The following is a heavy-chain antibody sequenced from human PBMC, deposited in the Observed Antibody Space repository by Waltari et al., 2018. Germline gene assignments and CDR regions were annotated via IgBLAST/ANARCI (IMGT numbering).Heavy chain of an antibody. D-gene: IGHD3-16*01. CDR2: IDHKGAA. Sequence: QVQLQQWGGGLLRPSETLSLSCSVSRGSFSAYHWTWIRQPPGKGLEWIGEIDHKGAATYSPALGGRVTISVDTSKNQFSLNLTSVTATDTAIYFCARPSVAARLGSLDYWGQGALVTVSS. CDR1: RGSFSAYH. V-gene: IGHV4-34*01. J-gene: IGHJ4*02. CDR3: ARPSVAARLGSLDY.